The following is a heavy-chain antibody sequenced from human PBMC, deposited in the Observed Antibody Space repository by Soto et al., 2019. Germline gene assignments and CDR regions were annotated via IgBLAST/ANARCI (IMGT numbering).Heavy chain of an antibody. CDR3: ARDLGGWPDY. Sequence: ASVKVSCKASGYTFTSYGISWVRQAPGQGLEWMGWISAYNGNTTYSQKFQGRVTITTDTSASTAYMELSSLRSEDTAVYYCARDLGGWPDYWGQGTLVTVSS. CDR2: ISAYNGNT. J-gene: IGHJ4*02. V-gene: IGHV1-18*01. D-gene: IGHD2-15*01. CDR1: GYTFTSYG.